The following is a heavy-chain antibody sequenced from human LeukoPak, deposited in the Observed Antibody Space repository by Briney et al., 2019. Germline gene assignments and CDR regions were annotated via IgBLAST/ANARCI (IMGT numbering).Heavy chain of an antibody. J-gene: IGHJ3*02. V-gene: IGHV4-34*01. CDR1: GGSFSGYY. CDR2: INHSGST. CDR3: ARKESDILTGYYNPGAFDI. Sequence: SETLSLTCAVYGGSFSGYYWSWIRQPPGKGLEWIGEINHSGSTNYNPSLKSRVTISVDTSKNQFSLKLSSVTAADTAVYYCARKESDILTGYYNPGAFDIWGQGTMVTVSS. D-gene: IGHD3-9*01.